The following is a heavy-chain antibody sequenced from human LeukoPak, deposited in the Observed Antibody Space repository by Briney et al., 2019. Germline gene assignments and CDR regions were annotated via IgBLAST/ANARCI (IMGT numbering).Heavy chain of an antibody. CDR1: GFTFSGSA. D-gene: IGHD3-10*01. Sequence: PGGSLRLSCAASGFTFSGSAMHWVRQASGKGLEWVGRIRSKANSYATAYAASVKGRFTISRDDSKNTAYLQMNSLKTEDTAVYYCTRPGYYYGSGSYSDNYWGQGTLVTVSA. CDR3: TRPGYYYGSGSYSDNY. J-gene: IGHJ4*02. CDR2: IRSKANSYAT. V-gene: IGHV3-73*01.